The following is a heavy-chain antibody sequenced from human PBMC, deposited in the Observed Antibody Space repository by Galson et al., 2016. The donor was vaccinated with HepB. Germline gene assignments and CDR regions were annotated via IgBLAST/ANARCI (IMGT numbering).Heavy chain of an antibody. CDR1: GFTFADYA. CDR2: IRSQTYGGTT. Sequence: SLRLSCATSGFTFADYAMTWFRQTPGKGLEWVGFIRSQTYGGTTDYAASVEGRFTISRDDSKSIVYLQMNSLKTGDTALYYCTRLSGYTYGHDFDYWGQGTLVTVSS. V-gene: IGHV3-49*03. J-gene: IGHJ4*02. CDR3: TRLSGYTYGHDFDY. D-gene: IGHD5-18*01.